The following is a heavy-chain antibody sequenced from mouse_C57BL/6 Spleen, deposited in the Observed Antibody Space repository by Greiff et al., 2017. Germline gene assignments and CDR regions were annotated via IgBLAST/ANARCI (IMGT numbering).Heavy chain of an antibody. CDR3: ARRALITTGGGFAY. CDR1: GYTFTDYN. CDR2: INPNNGGT. J-gene: IGHJ3*01. V-gene: IGHV1-18*01. Sequence: VQLQQSGPELVKPGASVKIPCKASGYTFTDYNMDWVKQSPGKSLEWIGDINPNNGGTIYNQKFKGKATLTVDKSTTTAYMGLRSLTSEDTAVDYYARRALITTGGGFAYWGQGTLVTVSA. D-gene: IGHD1-1*01.